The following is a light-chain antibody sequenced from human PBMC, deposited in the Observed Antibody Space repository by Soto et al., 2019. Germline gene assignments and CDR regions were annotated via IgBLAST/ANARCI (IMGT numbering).Light chain of an antibody. CDR1: QGISSY. Sequence: GYRVTITFRASQGISSYLAWYQQKPGKAPKLLIYAASTLQSGVPSRFSGSGSGTDFILTISSLQPEDFATYYCQQFNSYPRTFGPGTKVDIK. CDR2: AAS. V-gene: IGKV1-9*01. CDR3: QQFNSYPRT. J-gene: IGKJ3*01.